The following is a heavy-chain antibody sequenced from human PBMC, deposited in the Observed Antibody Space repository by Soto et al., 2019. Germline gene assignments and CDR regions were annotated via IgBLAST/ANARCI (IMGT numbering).Heavy chain of an antibody. D-gene: IGHD1-26*01. CDR2: IYYGGST. V-gene: IGHV4-39*02. CDR3: ARDRSITWFFT. Sequence: SETLSLTCTVSGGAISGGSHYCGWIRQPPGKGLEWSGSIYYGGSTYYNPSLKSRVTIAVDTSKNQFSLKLTSVTAADTAVYYCARDRSITWFFTWGRGVPVTVS. CDR1: GGAISGGSHY. J-gene: IGHJ5*02.